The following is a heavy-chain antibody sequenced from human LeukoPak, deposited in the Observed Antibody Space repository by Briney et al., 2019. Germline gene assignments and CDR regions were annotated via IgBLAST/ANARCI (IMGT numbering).Heavy chain of an antibody. CDR1: GFTFSSYW. D-gene: IGHD3-3*01. CDR2: IKQDGSEK. V-gene: IGHV3-7*01. CDR3: ARGPDYDFWSGYRYFDY. J-gene: IGHJ4*02. Sequence: GGSLRLSCAASGFTFSSYWMSWVRQAPGKGLEWVANIKQDGSEKYYVDSVKGRFTISRDNAKNSLYLQMNSLRAEDTAVYYCARGPDYDFWSGYRYFDYWGQGTLATVSS.